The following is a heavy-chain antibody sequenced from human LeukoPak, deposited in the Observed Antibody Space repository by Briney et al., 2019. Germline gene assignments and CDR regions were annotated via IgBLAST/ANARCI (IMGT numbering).Heavy chain of an antibody. Sequence: SETLSLTCTVSGGSISSYYWSWIRQPPGKGLEWIGYIYYSGSTNYNPSLKSRVTISVDTSKNQFSLKLSSVTAADTAVYYCARVGTQRTGGVDYWGQGTLVTVSS. J-gene: IGHJ4*02. D-gene: IGHD7-27*01. CDR1: GGSISSYY. V-gene: IGHV4-59*01. CDR2: IYYSGST. CDR3: ARVGTQRTGGVDY.